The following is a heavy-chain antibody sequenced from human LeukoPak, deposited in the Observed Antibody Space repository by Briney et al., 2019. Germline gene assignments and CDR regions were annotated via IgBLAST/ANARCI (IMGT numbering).Heavy chain of an antibody. J-gene: IGHJ4*02. D-gene: IGHD1-26*01. CDR3: ARDPTSGTLYYFDY. CDR2: ISYDGSNK. Sequence: GGSLGLSCAASGFTFSSYAMHWVRQAPGKGLEWGAVISYDGSNKYYADSVKGRFTISRDNSKNTLYLQMNSLRAEDTAVYYCARDPTSGTLYYFDYWGQGTLVTVSS. CDR1: GFTFSSYA. V-gene: IGHV3-30-3*01.